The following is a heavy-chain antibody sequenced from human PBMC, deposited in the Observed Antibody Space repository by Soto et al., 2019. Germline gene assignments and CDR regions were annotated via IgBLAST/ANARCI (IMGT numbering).Heavy chain of an antibody. CDR2: IYYSGST. D-gene: IGHD6-19*01. Sequence: SETLSLTCTVSGGSISSSSYYWGWIRQPPGKGLEWIGSIYYSGSTYYNPSLKSRVTISVDTSKNQFSLKLSSVTAADTAVYYCARQKRRSSGNWFDPWGQGTLVTVFS. CDR3: ARQKRRSSGNWFDP. V-gene: IGHV4-39*01. CDR1: GGSISSSSYY. J-gene: IGHJ5*02.